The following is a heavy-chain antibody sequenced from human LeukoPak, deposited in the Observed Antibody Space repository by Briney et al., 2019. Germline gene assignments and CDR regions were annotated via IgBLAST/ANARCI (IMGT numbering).Heavy chain of an antibody. CDR3: AAAQGTQPYYFDY. V-gene: IGHV1-18*01. D-gene: IGHD1-1*01. J-gene: IGHJ4*02. CDR1: GGTFSSYA. Sequence: ASVKVSCKASGGTFSSYAISWVRQAPGQGLEWMGWISAYNGNTNYAQKLQGRVTMTTDTSTSTAYMELRSLRSDDTAVYYCAAAQGTQPYYFDYWGQGTLVTVSS. CDR2: ISAYNGNT.